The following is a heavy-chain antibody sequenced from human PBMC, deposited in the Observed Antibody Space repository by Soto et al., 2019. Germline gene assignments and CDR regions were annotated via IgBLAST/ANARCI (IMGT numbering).Heavy chain of an antibody. CDR2: IDYSGST. J-gene: IGHJ4*02. CDR1: GGSISSGDYY. CDR3: ARGGRTIFGRYFDY. Sequence: QVQLQESGPGLVKPSQTLSLTCTVSGGSISSGDYYWSWIRQPPGKGLEWIGYIDYSGSTYYNPALKSRVTISVATSKNQFSLKLSSVTAADTAVYYCARGGRTIFGRYFDYWGQGTLVTVSS. D-gene: IGHD3-3*01. V-gene: IGHV4-30-4*01.